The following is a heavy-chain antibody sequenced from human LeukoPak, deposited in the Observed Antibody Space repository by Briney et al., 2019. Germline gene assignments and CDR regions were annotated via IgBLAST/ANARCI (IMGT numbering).Heavy chain of an antibody. Sequence: PSETLSLTCAVSGGSISSGGYSWSWIRQPPGKGLEWIGYIYHSGSTYYNPPLKSRVTISVDRSKNQFSLKLSSVTAADTAVYYCARGGEDYYDSSGPEYFQHWGQGTQVTVSS. D-gene: IGHD3-22*01. CDR3: ARGGEDYYDSSGPEYFQH. CDR2: IYHSGST. CDR1: GGSISSGGYS. J-gene: IGHJ1*01. V-gene: IGHV4-30-2*01.